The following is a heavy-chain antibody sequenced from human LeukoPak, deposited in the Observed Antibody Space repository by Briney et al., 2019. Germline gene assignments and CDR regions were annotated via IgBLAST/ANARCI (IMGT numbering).Heavy chain of an antibody. D-gene: IGHD3-3*01. V-gene: IGHV3-23*01. Sequence: GGSLRLSCAASDFTFSTYGMSWVRQAPGKGLEWVSGISYSGSSTYYADSVKGRFTISRDNSKNTVYLQTNSLRAEDTAVYYCAKQAWWSGYFYFLPFDYWGQGTLVTVSS. J-gene: IGHJ4*02. CDR3: AKQAWWSGYFYFLPFDY. CDR2: ISYSGSST. CDR1: DFTFSTYG.